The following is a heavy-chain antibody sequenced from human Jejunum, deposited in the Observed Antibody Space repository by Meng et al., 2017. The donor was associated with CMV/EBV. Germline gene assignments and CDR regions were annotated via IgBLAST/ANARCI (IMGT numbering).Heavy chain of an antibody. D-gene: IGHD4-17*01. CDR3: ARAAYGHGLDN. Sequence: ASRCTFSDHWRGWVHQAPGGGVGWVGGIRNEANNYNAECTATAKGRFVISRDDSANSLSLHMGGLEAYDTAVYYCARAAYGHGLDNWGQGTLVTVSS. CDR1: RCTFSDHW. CDR2: IRNEANNYNA. V-gene: IGHV3-72*01. J-gene: IGHJ4*02.